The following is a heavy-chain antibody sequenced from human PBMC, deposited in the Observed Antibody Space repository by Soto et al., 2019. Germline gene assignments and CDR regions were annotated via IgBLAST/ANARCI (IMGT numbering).Heavy chain of an antibody. CDR3: ASGLLSDRSDYYYGMDV. D-gene: IGHD2-21*01. CDR2: INPNSGGT. J-gene: IGHJ6*04. CDR1: GYTFTGYY. V-gene: IGHV1-2*04. Sequence: GASVKVSCKASGYTFTGYYMHWVRQAPGQGLEWMGWINPNSGGTNYAQKFQGWVTVTRDTSISAAYMELSRLRSDDTAVYYCASGLLSDRSDYYYGMDVWGKGPTVTVSS.